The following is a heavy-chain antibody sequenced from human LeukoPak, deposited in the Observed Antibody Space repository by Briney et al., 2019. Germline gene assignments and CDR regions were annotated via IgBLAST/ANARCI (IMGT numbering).Heavy chain of an antibody. CDR1: GYTFTGYY. Sequence: ASVKVSCKASGYTFTGYYMHWVRQAPGQGLEWVGWISGYNGDTNYAQKLQGRVTMTTDTSTTTAYMELRSLRSDDTAFYYCARDPSNTSGWKTWFDTWGQGTLVTVSS. V-gene: IGHV1-18*04. D-gene: IGHD6-19*01. CDR2: ISGYNGDT. CDR3: ARDPSNTSGWKTWFDT. J-gene: IGHJ5*02.